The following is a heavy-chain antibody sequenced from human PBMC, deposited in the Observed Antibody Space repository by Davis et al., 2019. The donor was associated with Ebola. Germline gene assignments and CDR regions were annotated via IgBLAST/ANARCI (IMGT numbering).Heavy chain of an antibody. CDR3: ARVGEDRNYYMDV. D-gene: IGHD3-3*01. Sequence: PGGSLRLSCAASGFTFSSYSMNWVRQAPGKGLEWVSSISSSSSYIYYADSVKGRFTISRDNAKNSLYLQMNSLRAEDTAVYYCARVGEDRNYYMDVWGKGTTVTVSS. J-gene: IGHJ6*03. CDR1: GFTFSSYS. V-gene: IGHV3-21*01. CDR2: ISSSSSYI.